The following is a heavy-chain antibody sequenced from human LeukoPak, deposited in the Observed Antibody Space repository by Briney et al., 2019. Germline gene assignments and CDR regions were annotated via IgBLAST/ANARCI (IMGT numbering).Heavy chain of an antibody. CDR1: GFTLSSYW. CDR2: IKQDGSEK. Sequence: GGSLRLSCAASGFTLSSYWMSWVRQAPGKGLEWVANIKQDGSEKYYVDSVKGRFTISRDNAKNSLYLQMNSLRAEDTAVYYCARDPYSSGWYGNENYYWFDPWGQGTLATVSS. D-gene: IGHD6-19*01. J-gene: IGHJ5*02. CDR3: ARDPYSSGWYGNENYYWFDP. V-gene: IGHV3-7*01.